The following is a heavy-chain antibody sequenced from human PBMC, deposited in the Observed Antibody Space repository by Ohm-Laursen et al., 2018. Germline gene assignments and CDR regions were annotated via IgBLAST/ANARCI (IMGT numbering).Heavy chain of an antibody. Sequence: GSLRLSCSASGFTFSSYGMSWVRQAPRKGLEWVSADSGSGDSTQHADSVKGRFTISRDNSKNTLYLQMNSLSAEDTAVYYCARRVGYDRGEFDYWGLGTLVTVSS. CDR1: GFTFSSYG. CDR3: ARRVGYDRGEFDY. D-gene: IGHD5-12*01. V-gene: IGHV3-23*01. J-gene: IGHJ4*02. CDR2: DSGSGDST.